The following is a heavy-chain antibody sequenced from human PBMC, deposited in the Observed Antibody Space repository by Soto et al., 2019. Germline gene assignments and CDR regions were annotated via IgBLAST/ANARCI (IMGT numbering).Heavy chain of an antibody. J-gene: IGHJ3*02. CDR1: GGSISSGGYY. Sequence: TLSLTCTVSGGSISSGGYYWSWIRQHPGKGLEWIGYIYYSGSTYYNPSLKSRVTISVDTSKNQFSLKLSSVTAADTAVYYCASHRKLLWFGELFGAFDIWGQGTMVTVSS. CDR2: IYYSGST. V-gene: IGHV4-31*03. D-gene: IGHD3-10*01. CDR3: ASHRKLLWFGELFGAFDI.